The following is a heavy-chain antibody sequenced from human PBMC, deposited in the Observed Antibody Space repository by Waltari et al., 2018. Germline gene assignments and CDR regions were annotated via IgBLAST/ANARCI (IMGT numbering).Heavy chain of an antibody. V-gene: IGHV4-34*01. CDR2: INHSGST. CDR1: GGSFSGYS. D-gene: IGHD2-2*01. CDR3: ARGPKYQPRRIFDY. J-gene: IGHJ4*02. Sequence: QVQLQQWGAGLLKPSETLSLTSAVYGGSFSGYSWIWIRQPPGKGLEWIGEINHSGSTNYNPSLKSRVTISVDTSKNQFSLKLSSVTAADTAVYYCARGPKYQPRRIFDYWGQGTLVTVSS.